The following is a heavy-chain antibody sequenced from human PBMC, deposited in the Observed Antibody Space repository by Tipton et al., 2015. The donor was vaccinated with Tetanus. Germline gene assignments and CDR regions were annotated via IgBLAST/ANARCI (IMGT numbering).Heavy chain of an antibody. J-gene: IGHJ4*02. D-gene: IGHD2-2*01. CDR3: ARGWSECSSWSCSPFDS. Sequence: TLSLTCNVSGGSITKDYWSWIRQSPGKTLEWIGFVSSSGNSNYSPSLTGRVSMSLDTSKQQFSLSLTSATAADTAVYYCARGWSECSSWSCSPFDSWGQGIPVIVSA. V-gene: IGHV4-59*12. CDR2: VSSSGNS. CDR1: GGSITKDY.